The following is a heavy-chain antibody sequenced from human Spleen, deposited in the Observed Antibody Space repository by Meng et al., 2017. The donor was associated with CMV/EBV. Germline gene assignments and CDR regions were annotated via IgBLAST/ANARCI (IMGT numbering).Heavy chain of an antibody. J-gene: IGHJ4*02. CDR2: FIPVFSTA. V-gene: IGHV1-69*05. CDR3: ARVPGSRYYFDY. Sequence: SVKVSCKASGGTFNSYAINWMRQAPGQGLEWMGGFIPVFSTANYAQKFQGRVTMTTDESTSTAYMELSSLTSKDTAVYYCARVPGSRYYFDYWGQGTPVTVSS. D-gene: IGHD2-15*01. CDR1: GGTFNSYA.